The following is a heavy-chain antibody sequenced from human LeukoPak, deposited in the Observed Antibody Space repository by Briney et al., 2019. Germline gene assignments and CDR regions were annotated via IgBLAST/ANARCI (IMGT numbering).Heavy chain of an antibody. CDR2: IRNKANSYTT. D-gene: IGHD3-10*01. J-gene: IGHJ6*02. CDR3: ARATGYYASGSFLDV. CDR1: GVTFTNAW. V-gene: IGHV3-72*01. Sequence: AGSLRLSCAASGVTFTNAWVYWVRQPPGKGLEWVGRIRNKANSYTTEYGASVKGRFTISRDDSKNLLYLQMNSLKTEDTAVYYCARATGYYASGSFLDVWGQGATVTVSS.